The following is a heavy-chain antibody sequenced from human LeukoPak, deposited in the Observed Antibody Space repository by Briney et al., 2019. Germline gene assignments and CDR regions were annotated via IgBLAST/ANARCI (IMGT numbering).Heavy chain of an antibody. Sequence: GESLRLSCAASGFTCSSSWMHWVRQAPGKGLVWVSRLRGDGSFTNYADPVKGRFTISRDNSKNTLYLQMNSLRAEDTAVYYCARDSDYGSRAFYMGFDYWGQGTLVTVSS. CDR3: ARDSDYGSRAFYMGFDY. D-gene: IGHD3-10*01. J-gene: IGHJ4*02. V-gene: IGHV3-74*01. CDR1: GFTCSSSW. CDR2: LRGDGSFT.